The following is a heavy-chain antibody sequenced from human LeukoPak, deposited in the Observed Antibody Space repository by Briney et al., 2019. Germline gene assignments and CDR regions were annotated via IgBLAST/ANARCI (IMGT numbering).Heavy chain of an antibody. D-gene: IGHD6-13*01. CDR3: AKGRATAGTANDY. CDR1: GFTFSSYS. Sequence: PGGSLRLSCAASGFTFSSYSMNWVRQAPGKGLEWVSTISGSGGSTYYADSVKGRFAISRDNSKNTLYLQMNSLRAEDTAVYYCAKGRATAGTANDYWGQGTLVTVSS. J-gene: IGHJ4*02. V-gene: IGHV3-23*01. CDR2: ISGSGGST.